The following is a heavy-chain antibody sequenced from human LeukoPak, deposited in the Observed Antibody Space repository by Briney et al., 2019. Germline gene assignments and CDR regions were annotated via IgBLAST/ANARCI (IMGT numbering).Heavy chain of an antibody. CDR2: LCYGENT. V-gene: IGHV4-34*01. Sequence: SETLSLTCAVYGGSFSGDFWSWIRQPPGKGLQWIGSLCYGENTYYNPSLKSRVTISVNTSKNQFSLKLNSVTAADTAVYYCAARGEVDYWGQGTLVTVSS. CDR1: GGSFSGDF. D-gene: IGHD3-10*01. J-gene: IGHJ4*02. CDR3: AARGEVDY.